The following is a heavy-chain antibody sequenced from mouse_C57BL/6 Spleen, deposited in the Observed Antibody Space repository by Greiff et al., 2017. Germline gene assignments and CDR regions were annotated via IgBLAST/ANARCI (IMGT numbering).Heavy chain of an antibody. V-gene: IGHV8-12*01. CDR1: GFSLSTSGMG. CDR2: IYWDDDK. J-gene: IGHJ2*01. D-gene: IGHD1-1*01. CDR3: ARHYYYGSSDY. Sequence: QVTLNESGPGILQSSQTLSLTCSFSGFSLSTSGMGVSWIRQPSGKGLEWLAHIYWDDDKRYNPSLKSRLTISKDTSRNQVFLKITSVDTADTATYDGARHYYYGSSDYWGQGTTLTVSS.